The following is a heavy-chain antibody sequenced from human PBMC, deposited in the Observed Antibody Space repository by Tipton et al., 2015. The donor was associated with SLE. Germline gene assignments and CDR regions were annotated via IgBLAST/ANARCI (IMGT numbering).Heavy chain of an antibody. V-gene: IGHV4-4*02. D-gene: IGHD3-10*01. CDR3: ARSPLYYYGSGV. CDR1: GGSISSSNW. J-gene: IGHJ4*02. Sequence: TLSLTCAVSGGSISSSNWWSWIRQPPGKGLEWIGEINHSGSTNYNPSLKSRVTISVDTSKNQFSLKLSSVTAADTAVYYCARSPLYYYGSGVWGQGTLVTVSS. CDR2: INHSGST.